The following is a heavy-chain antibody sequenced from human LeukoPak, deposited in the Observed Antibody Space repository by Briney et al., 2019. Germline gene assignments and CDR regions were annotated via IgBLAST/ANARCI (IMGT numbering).Heavy chain of an antibody. CDR1: GGSISSGDYY. Sequence: SETLSLTCTVSGGSISSGDYYWSWIRQPPGKGLEWIGYIYYSGSTYYNPSLKSRVTISVDTSKNQFSLKLSSVTAADTAVYYCARVEDYYYMDVWGKGTTVTVS. V-gene: IGHV4-30-4*08. CDR3: ARVEDYYYMDV. J-gene: IGHJ6*03. D-gene: IGHD5-24*01. CDR2: IYYSGST.